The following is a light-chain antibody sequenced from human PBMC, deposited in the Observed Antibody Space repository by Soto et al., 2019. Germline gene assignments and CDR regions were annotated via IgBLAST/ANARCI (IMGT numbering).Light chain of an antibody. CDR2: QDS. CDR1: KLGDKY. Sequence: SYELTQPPSVSVSPGQTASITCSGDKLGDKYACWYQQKPGQSPVLVIYQDSKRPSGIPERFSGSNSGNTATLTISGTQAMDEADYYCQAWASSNGVFGTGTKVTV. V-gene: IGLV3-1*01. J-gene: IGLJ1*01. CDR3: QAWASSNGV.